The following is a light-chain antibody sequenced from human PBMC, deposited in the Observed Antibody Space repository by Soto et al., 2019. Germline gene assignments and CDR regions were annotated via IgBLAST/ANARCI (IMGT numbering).Light chain of an antibody. Sequence: QSVLTQPPSASGAPGQRVTISCTGSSSNIGAGYDVHWYQQLPGTAPKLLIYGNSNRPSGVPDRFSGSKSGTSASLAITGLQAEDEANYYCQSYDSSLSGWVFGGGTKLTFL. CDR1: SSNIGAGYD. V-gene: IGLV1-40*01. CDR2: GNS. CDR3: QSYDSSLSGWV. J-gene: IGLJ3*02.